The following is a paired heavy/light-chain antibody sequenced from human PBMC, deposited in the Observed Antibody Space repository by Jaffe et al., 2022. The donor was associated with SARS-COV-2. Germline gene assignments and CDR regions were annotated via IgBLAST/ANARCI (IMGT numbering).Light chain of an antibody. CDR3: LLYYGGAQPLV. CDR2: STS. Sequence: QTVVTQEPSLTVSPGGTVTLTCASSTGAVTSGYYPNWFQQKPGQAPRALIYSTSNKHSWTPARFSGSLLGGKAALTLSGVQPEDEAEYYCLLYYGGAQPLVFGGGTKLTVL. CDR1: TGAVTSGYY. V-gene: IGLV7-43*01. J-gene: IGLJ3*02.
Heavy chain of an antibody. D-gene: IGHD5-12*01. CDR3: AKDWLSLGWLQGDYYYYGMDV. CDR1: GFTFSSYG. Sequence: QVQLVESGGGVVQPGRSLRLSCAASGFTFSSYGMHWVRQAPGKGLEWVAVISYDGSNKYYADSVKGRFTISRDNSKNTLYLQMNSLRAEDTAVYYCAKDWLSLGWLQGDYYYYGMDVWGQGTTVTVSS. V-gene: IGHV3-30*18. J-gene: IGHJ6*02. CDR2: ISYDGSNK.